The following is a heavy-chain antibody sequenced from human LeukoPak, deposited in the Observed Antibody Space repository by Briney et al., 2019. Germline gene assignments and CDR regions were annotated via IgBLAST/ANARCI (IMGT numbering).Heavy chain of an antibody. Sequence: SVKVSCKASGGTFSSYAISWVRQAPGQGLEWMGGIIPIFGTANYAQKFQGRVTITADEFTSTAYMELSSLRSEDTAMYYCARTTETTLYYYGMDVWGQGTTVTVSS. V-gene: IGHV1-69*13. CDR2: IIPIFGTA. CDR3: ARTTETTLYYYGMDV. D-gene: IGHD4-17*01. J-gene: IGHJ6*02. CDR1: GGTFSSYA.